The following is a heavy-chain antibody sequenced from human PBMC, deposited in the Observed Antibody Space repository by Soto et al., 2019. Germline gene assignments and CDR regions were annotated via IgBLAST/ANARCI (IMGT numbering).Heavy chain of an antibody. CDR3: ATNGMPGQNWLHL. V-gene: IGHV4-39*01. D-gene: IGHD1-1*01. Sequence: PSETLSLTCTVSGGSISSGSYFWAWVRQPPGKGLEWIGSAHYSGSTHYNPSLKSRVTISVDTSKNQVSLKLRSVTAADTAVYYVATNGMPGQNWLHLWGLGTPDTVSS. J-gene: IGHJ5*02. CDR1: GGSISSGSYF. CDR2: AHYSGST.